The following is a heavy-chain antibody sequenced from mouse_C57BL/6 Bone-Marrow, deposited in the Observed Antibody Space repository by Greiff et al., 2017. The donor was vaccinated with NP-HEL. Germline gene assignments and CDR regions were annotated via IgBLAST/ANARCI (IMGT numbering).Heavy chain of an antibody. V-gene: IGHV1-82*01. J-gene: IGHJ4*01. CDR3: ATMVTTGNAMDY. D-gene: IGHD2-2*01. CDR2: IYPGDGDT. Sequence: QQSGPELVKPGASVKISCKASGYAFSSSWMNWVKQRPGKGLEWIGRIYPGDGDTNYNGKFKGKATLTADKSSSTAYMQLSSLTSEDSAVYFCATMVTTGNAMDYWGQGTSVTVSS. CDR1: GYAFSSSW.